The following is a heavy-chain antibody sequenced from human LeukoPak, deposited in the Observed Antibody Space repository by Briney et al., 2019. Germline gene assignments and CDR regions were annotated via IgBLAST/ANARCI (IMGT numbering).Heavy chain of an antibody. CDR1: GGSISSGDYY. D-gene: IGHD3-22*01. J-gene: IGHJ3*02. Sequence: PSETLSLTCTVSGGSISSGDYYWSWIRQPPGKGLEWIGYIYYSGSTYYNPSLKSRVTISVDTSKNQFSLKPSSVTAADTAVYYCASVDYYYDSSGLREDAFDIWGQGTMVTVSS. V-gene: IGHV4-30-4*01. CDR2: IYYSGST. CDR3: ASVDYYYDSSGLREDAFDI.